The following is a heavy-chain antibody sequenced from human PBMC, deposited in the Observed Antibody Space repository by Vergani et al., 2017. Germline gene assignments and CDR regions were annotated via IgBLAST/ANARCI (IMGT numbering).Heavy chain of an antibody. Sequence: QVQLQESGPGLVKPSETLSLTCSVSGGSISSYNWNWIRQSPGKRLEWIGYTYYSVTSHYNPSLKSRVTMSVDTSKNQFSLKLTSVTAADTAVYYCARTYSGGLWAFDIWGQGTMVTVSS. CDR3: ARTYSGGLWAFDI. CDR1: GGSISSYN. CDR2: TYYSVTS. D-gene: IGHD1-26*01. V-gene: IGHV4-59*01. J-gene: IGHJ3*02.